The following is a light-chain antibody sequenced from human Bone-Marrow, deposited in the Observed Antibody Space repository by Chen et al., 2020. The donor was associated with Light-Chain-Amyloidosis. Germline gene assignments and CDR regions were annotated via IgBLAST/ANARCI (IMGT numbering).Light chain of an antibody. V-gene: IGLV2-14*01. CDR2: EFT. Sequence: QSALTQPASVSGSPGQSITISCTGTSSDVGGDNHVSWYQQHPDKAPKLMIYEFTNRPSWVPDRLSGSKSDNTASLTISGLKTEDEADYFCSEYTITNTLVFGSGTRVTVL. J-gene: IGLJ1*01. CDR1: SSDVGGDNH. CDR3: SEYTITNTLV.